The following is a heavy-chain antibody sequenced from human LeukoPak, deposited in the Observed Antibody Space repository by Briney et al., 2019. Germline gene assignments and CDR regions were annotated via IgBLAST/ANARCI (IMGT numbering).Heavy chain of an antibody. Sequence: SETLSLTCTVSGGSISSYYWSWIRQPPGKGLEWIGYIFHTGSTHYNPSLRSRVTISVDTSKNQFSLKLSAATAADTAVYYCARDVGYDYVWGSYRYSDYWGQGTLVTVSS. D-gene: IGHD3-16*02. J-gene: IGHJ4*02. V-gene: IGHV4-59*01. CDR2: IFHTGST. CDR1: GGSISSYY. CDR3: ARDVGYDYVWGSYRYSDY.